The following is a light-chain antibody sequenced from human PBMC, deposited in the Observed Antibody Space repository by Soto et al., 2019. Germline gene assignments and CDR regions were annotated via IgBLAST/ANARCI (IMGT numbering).Light chain of an antibody. J-gene: IGKJ4*01. CDR3: QHRNDWPLT. V-gene: IGKV3-11*01. CDR2: NAF. CDR1: QNVNNW. Sequence: EIVLTQSPPTLSLSPGERATLSCRASQNVNNWLAWYQQKAGQAPRLLIYNAFSRATGIPARFSGSGSGTDFTLTISSLEPEDSAVYYCQHRNDWPLTFGGGTKVEIK.